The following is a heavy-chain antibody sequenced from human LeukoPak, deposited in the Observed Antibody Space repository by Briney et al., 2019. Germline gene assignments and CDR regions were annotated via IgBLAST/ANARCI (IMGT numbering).Heavy chain of an antibody. CDR1: GGSISIYY. Sequence: SETLSLTCTVSGGSISIYYWSWIRQPPGKGLECVGYIYYSGSTNYNPSLKSRVTISVDTSKNQFSLKLSSVTAADTAVYYCARETAQKGAHYMDVWGKGTTVTISS. CDR2: IYYSGST. CDR3: ARETAQKGAHYMDV. V-gene: IGHV4-59*01. D-gene: IGHD3-16*01. J-gene: IGHJ6*03.